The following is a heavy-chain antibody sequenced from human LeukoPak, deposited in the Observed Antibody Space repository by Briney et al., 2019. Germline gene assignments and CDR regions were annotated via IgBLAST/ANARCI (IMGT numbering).Heavy chain of an antibody. V-gene: IGHV3-66*02. CDR1: GFTVSSNY. CDR2: IYTGVGT. D-gene: IGHD1-7*01. Sequence: GGSLRLSCAASGFTVSSNYMTWVRQAPGKGLEWVSVIYTGVGTYYADSVKGRFTISRDNSENTLYLQMNSLRAEDTVVYYCARGNWNYELDYWGQGTLVTVSS. CDR3: ARGNWNYELDY. J-gene: IGHJ4*02.